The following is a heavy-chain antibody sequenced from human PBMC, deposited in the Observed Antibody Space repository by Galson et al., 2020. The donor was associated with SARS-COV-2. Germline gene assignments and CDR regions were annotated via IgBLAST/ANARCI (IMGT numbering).Heavy chain of an antibody. D-gene: IGHD3-9*01. Sequence: SETLSLTCAVYGGSFSGYYWSWIRQPPGKGLEWIGEINHSGSTNYNPSLKSRVTISVDTSKNQFSLKLSSVTAADTAVYYCARGYGLRYFDWLYYYYMDVWGKGTTVTVSS. CDR1: GGSFSGYY. V-gene: IGHV4-34*01. CDR3: ARGYGLRYFDWLYYYYMDV. CDR2: INHSGST. J-gene: IGHJ6*03.